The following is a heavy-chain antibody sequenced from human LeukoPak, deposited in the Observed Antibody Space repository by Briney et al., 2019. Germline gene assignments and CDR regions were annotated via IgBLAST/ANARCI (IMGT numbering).Heavy chain of an antibody. Sequence: GGSLRLSCVASGFSVSSNYMSWVRQAPGKGLEWVSLLYTGGTTYYANSVEGRFTISRDDSKNTIYLQVNSLRAEDTAVYYCARGGAHYWNPRYWGQGTLVTVSS. D-gene: IGHD1-1*01. CDR2: LYTGGTT. J-gene: IGHJ4*02. CDR1: GFSVSSNY. V-gene: IGHV3-53*01. CDR3: ARGGAHYWNPRY.